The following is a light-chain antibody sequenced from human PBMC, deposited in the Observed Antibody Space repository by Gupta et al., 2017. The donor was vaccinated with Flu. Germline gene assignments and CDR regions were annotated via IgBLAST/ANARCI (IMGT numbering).Light chain of an antibody. CDR2: HDS. Sequence: SYDLTPPTSVSASPGQTVSITCSGDKLGDRFACWYQQKPGQSPVLVIYHDSKRPSGIPERFSGSNSGNTATLTISGTQAMDEADYYCQAWDSGTAVFGGGTKLTVL. V-gene: IGLV3-1*01. CDR1: KLGDRF. CDR3: QAWDSGTAV. J-gene: IGLJ2*01.